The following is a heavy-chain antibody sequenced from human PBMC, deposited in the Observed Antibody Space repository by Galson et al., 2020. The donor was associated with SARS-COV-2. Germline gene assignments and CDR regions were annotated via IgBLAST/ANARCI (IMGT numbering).Heavy chain of an antibody. V-gene: IGHV4-34*01. CDR1: GGSFSGYY. D-gene: IGHD3-3*01. CDR2: INHSGST. CDR3: ARGNLYDFWSGYYIDY. Sequence: SETLSLTCAVDGGSFSGYYWSWIRQPPGKGLEWIGEINHSGSTNYNPSLKSRVTISVDTSKNQFSLKLSSVTAADTAVYYCARGNLYDFWSGYYIDYWGQGTLVTVSS. J-gene: IGHJ4*02.